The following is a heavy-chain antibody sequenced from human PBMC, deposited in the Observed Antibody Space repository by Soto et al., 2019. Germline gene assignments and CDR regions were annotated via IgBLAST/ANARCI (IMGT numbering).Heavy chain of an antibody. CDR3: ARSPWVYYID. Sequence: EVQLVESGGCLVQPGGSLILSCADSGFSFRSYWMHWVRQGPGKGLVWGSRINTDGSSTNYAASVKGRVTISSDNAKNTLYLQMNSMRAEDTAVDYCARSPWVYYIDWGQGTMVTVSS. V-gene: IGHV3-74*01. CDR1: GFSFRSYW. J-gene: IGHJ3*01. CDR2: INTDGSST. D-gene: IGHD2-8*01.